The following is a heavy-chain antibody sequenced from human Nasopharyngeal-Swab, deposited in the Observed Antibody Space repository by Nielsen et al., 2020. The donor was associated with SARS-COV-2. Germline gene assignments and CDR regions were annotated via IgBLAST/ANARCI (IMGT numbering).Heavy chain of an antibody. CDR2: ISAYNGNT. CDR3: ATRMSDYGDNH. J-gene: IGHJ5*02. D-gene: IGHD4-17*01. CDR1: GGTFSSYA. Sequence: ASVKVSCKASGGTFSSYAISWVRQAPGQGLEWMGWISAYNGNTNYAQKLQGRVTMTTDTSTSTAYMELRSLRSDDTAVYYCATRMSDYGDNHWGQGTLVTVSS. V-gene: IGHV1-18*01.